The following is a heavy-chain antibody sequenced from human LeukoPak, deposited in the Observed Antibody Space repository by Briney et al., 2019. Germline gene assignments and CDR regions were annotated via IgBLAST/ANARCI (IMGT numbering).Heavy chain of an antibody. CDR3: ARGRGDYVCGSYRHGLNY. CDR2: INHSGST. V-gene: IGHV4-34*01. CDR1: GGSFSGYY. D-gene: IGHD3-16*02. Sequence: PSETLSLTCAVYGGSFSGYYWSWLRQPPGKGLEWIGEINHSGSTNYNPSLKSRVTISVDTSKNQFSLKLSSVTAADTAVYYCARGRGDYVCGSYRHGLNYWGQGTLVTVSS. J-gene: IGHJ4*02.